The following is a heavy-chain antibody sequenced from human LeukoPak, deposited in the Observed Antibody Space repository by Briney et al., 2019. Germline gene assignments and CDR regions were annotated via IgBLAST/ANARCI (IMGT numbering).Heavy chain of an antibody. V-gene: IGHV3-33*01. CDR2: IWYDGSNK. Sequence: GGALRLSCAASGFTFSSYGMHWVRQAPGKGLEWVAVIWYDGSNKYYADSVKGRFTISRDNPKNTLYLQMNSLRAEDTAVYYCARDGITRDYFDYWGQGTLVTVSS. CDR3: ARDGITRDYFDY. CDR1: GFTFSSYG. D-gene: IGHD3-10*01. J-gene: IGHJ4*02.